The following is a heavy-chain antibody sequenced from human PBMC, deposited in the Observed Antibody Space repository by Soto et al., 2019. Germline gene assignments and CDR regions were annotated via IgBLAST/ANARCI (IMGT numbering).Heavy chain of an antibody. D-gene: IGHD2-2*01. V-gene: IGHV6-1*01. CDR2: TYYRSKWYN. CDR3: ARAFYGIVLVPAARGDCYYYYGMDV. CDR1: GHSVPSHRPA. J-gene: IGHJ6*02. Sequence: SQSLSLTCAISGHSVPSHRPAWYWILQSQSRGLEWLGRTYYRSKWYNDYAVSVKSRITINPDTSKNQFSLQLNSVTPEDTAVYYCARAFYGIVLVPAARGDCYYYYGMDVWGQGTTVTVS.